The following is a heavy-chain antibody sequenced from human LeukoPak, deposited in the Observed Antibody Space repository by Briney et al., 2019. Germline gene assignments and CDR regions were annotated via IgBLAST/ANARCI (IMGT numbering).Heavy chain of an antibody. Sequence: GGSLRLSCAASGFTVSNNYMSWVRQAPGKGLEWVSVIYSGGSTYYADSVKGRFTISRDNSKNTLYLQMNSLRAEDTAVYYCARVISGSGYYLDYWGQGTLVTVSS. CDR3: ARVISGSGYYLDY. CDR1: GFTVSNNY. D-gene: IGHD3-22*01. J-gene: IGHJ4*02. CDR2: IYSGGST. V-gene: IGHV3-53*01.